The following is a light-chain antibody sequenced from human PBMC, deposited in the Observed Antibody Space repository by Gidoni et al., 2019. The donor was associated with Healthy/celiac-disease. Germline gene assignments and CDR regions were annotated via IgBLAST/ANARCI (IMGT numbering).Light chain of an antibody. CDR2: GAS. V-gene: IGKV3-20*01. CDR3: QQYGSSPPYT. CDR1: QSVSSSY. J-gene: IGKJ2*01. Sequence: EILLTQSPGTLSFSPGERATLSCRASQSVSSSYLAWYQQKPGQAPRLLIYGASSRATGIPDRFSGSGSGTDFTLTISRLEPEDFAVYYCQQYGSSPPYTFGQGTKLEIK.